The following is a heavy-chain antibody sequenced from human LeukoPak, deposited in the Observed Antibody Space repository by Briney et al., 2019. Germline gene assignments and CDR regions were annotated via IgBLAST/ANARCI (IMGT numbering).Heavy chain of an antibody. J-gene: IGHJ4*02. V-gene: IGHV3-53*01. CDR2: IYRGGGT. D-gene: IGHD5-12*01. CDR3: AKNTILVATEN. Sequence: GSLRLSRAASGFAFSNTGMTWVRHDPRRGLEWVSVIYRGGGTYYADSVKGRFTISRDDSKNTVYLQMNSLRAEDTAFYYCAKNTILVATENWGQGPLVPVSS. CDR1: GFAFSNTG.